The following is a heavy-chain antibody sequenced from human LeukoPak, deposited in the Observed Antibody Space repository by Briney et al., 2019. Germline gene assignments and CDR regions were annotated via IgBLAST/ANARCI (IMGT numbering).Heavy chain of an antibody. Sequence: PGGSLRLSCAASGFTFSNYWMHWVRQAPGTGLVWVSRINTDGSTTNYADSVKGRFTVSRDNAKNTVYLQMNSLRAEDTALYYCARDETRPYNYYMDVWGEGTTVTVSS. D-gene: IGHD3-16*01. CDR1: GFTFSNYW. J-gene: IGHJ6*03. CDR3: ARDETRPYNYYMDV. CDR2: INTDGSTT. V-gene: IGHV3-74*01.